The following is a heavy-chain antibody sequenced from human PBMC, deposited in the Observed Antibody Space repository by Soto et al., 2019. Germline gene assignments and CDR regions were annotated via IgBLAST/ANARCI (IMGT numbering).Heavy chain of an antibody. CDR2: ISTYNGDT. Sequence: GASVKVSCKASGYTFTRSGISWVRQAPGQGLEWMGWISTYNGDTNYAQTFQGRVTMTTDTSTSTVHMEVRSLRSDDTAMYYCVRENYYYGMDVWGQGTAVTVS. CDR1: GYTFTRSG. CDR3: VRENYYYGMDV. J-gene: IGHJ6*02. V-gene: IGHV1-18*01.